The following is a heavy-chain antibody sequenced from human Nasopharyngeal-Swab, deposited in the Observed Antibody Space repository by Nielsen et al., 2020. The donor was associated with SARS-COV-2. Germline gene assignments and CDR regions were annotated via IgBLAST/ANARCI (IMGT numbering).Heavy chain of an antibody. D-gene: IGHD3-10*01. CDR2: INHSGST. CDR3: ARFGATGSGFDY. Sequence: WIRQPSGKGLEWIGEINHSGSTNYNPSLKSRVSISLDTSKNHFSLKLSSVTAADTAVYYCARFGATGSGFDYWGQGTLVTVSS. J-gene: IGHJ4*02. V-gene: IGHV4-34*01.